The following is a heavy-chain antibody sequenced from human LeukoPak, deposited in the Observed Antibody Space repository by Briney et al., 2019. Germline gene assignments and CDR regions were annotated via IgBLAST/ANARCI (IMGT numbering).Heavy chain of an antibody. Sequence: PGGSLRLSCAASGFTFSNYWVTWVRQAPGKGLEWVADIKQDGSEKLYVNSVRGRFTISRDNAKMSLFLQMNSLRAEDTAVYYCARDNGVVHGVYYMDVWGKGTTVTVS. D-gene: IGHD3-3*01. CDR3: ARDNGVVHGVYYMDV. CDR2: IKQDGSEK. V-gene: IGHV3-7*01. CDR1: GFTFSNYW. J-gene: IGHJ6*03.